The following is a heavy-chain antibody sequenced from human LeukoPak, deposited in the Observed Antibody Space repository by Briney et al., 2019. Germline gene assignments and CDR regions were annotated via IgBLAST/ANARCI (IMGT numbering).Heavy chain of an antibody. J-gene: IGHJ4*02. D-gene: IGHD3-10*01. V-gene: IGHV4-30-4*08. CDR2: IYYTGGA. CDR1: GGSISSSSYC. Sequence: SSETLSLTCTVSGGSISSSSYCWGWIRQPPGKGLEWVGYIYYTGGAYYNPSLKSRVTISIDASKNQFSLKLSSVTAADTAVYYCARSSGSGSLAYLNCWGQGTLVTVSP. CDR3: ARSSGSGSLAYLNC.